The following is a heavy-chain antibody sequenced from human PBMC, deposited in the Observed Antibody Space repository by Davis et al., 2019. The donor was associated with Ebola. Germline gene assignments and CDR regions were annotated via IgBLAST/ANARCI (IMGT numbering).Heavy chain of an antibody. J-gene: IGHJ4*02. D-gene: IGHD3-10*01. CDR2: INTNTGNP. CDR3: VYLRDYYGSGSPAY. V-gene: IGHV7-4-1*02. Sequence: ASVKVSCKASGYTFTSYAMNWVRQAPGQGLEWMGWINTNTGNPTYAQGFTGRFVFSLDTSVSTAYLQISSLRADDTAVYYCVYLRDYYGSGSPAYWGQGTLVTVSS. CDR1: GYTFTSYA.